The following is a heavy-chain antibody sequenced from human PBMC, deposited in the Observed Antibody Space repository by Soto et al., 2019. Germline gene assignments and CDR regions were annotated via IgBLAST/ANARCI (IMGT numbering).Heavy chain of an antibody. V-gene: IGHV3-21*01. Sequence: GGSLRLSCAASGFTFSTYSMNWVRQAPGKGLEWVSSISGSGNYTHYADFLRGRFTISRDNAKTSLYLQMNSLRAEDTAVYYCAREGINNYNEYYFDSWGQGTVVTVS. CDR1: GFTFSTYS. J-gene: IGHJ4*02. D-gene: IGHD4-4*01. CDR3: AREGINNYNEYYFDS. CDR2: ISGSGNYT.